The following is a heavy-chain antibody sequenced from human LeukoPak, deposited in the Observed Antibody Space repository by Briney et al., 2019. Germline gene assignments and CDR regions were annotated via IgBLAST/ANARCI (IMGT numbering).Heavy chain of an antibody. CDR1: GYTFTSYG. D-gene: IGHD6-6*01. V-gene: IGHV1-18*01. J-gene: IGHJ6*03. Sequence: GASVKVSCKASGYTFTSYGISWVRQAPGQGLEWMGWISAYNGNTNYAQELQGRVTMTTDTSTSTAYMELRSLRSDDTAVYYCARAPRSSSAVDYYYYMDVWGKGTTVTVSS. CDR2: ISAYNGNT. CDR3: ARAPRSSSAVDYYYYMDV.